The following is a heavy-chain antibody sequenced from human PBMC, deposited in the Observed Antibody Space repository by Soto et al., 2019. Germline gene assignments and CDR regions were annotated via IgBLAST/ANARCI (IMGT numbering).Heavy chain of an antibody. J-gene: IGHJ4*02. D-gene: IGHD1-26*01. CDR3: ARDRGSFALDY. Sequence: QVQLVQSGAEVKKPGDSVKVSCKDSGYTFTSYGISWVRQAPGQGLEWMGWISAYNGNTNYAQKRQGRVTMTTDTSTSTAYMELRSLSSAHTAGYYCARDRGSFALDYWGQGTMVTDSS. CDR2: ISAYNGNT. V-gene: IGHV1-18*01. CDR1: GYTFTSYG.